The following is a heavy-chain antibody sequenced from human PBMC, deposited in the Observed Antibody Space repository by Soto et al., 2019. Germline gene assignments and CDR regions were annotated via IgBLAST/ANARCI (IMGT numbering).Heavy chain of an antibody. CDR3: ARDKRLHNYYYGMDV. Sequence: PSETLSLTCTVSGGSISSYYWSWIRQPPGKGLEWIGYIYYSGSTNYNPSLKSRVTISVDTSKNQFSLKLSSVTAADTAVYYCARDKRLHNYYYGMDVWGQGTTVTVSS. CDR1: GGSISSYY. CDR2: IYYSGST. D-gene: IGHD5-12*01. J-gene: IGHJ6*02. V-gene: IGHV4-59*01.